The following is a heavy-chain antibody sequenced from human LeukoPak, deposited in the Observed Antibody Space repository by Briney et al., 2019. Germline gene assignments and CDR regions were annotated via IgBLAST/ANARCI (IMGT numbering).Heavy chain of an antibody. Sequence: GGSLRLSCAASGFTFSSYSMNWVRQAPGKGLEWVSYISSTSSTIYYADSVKGRFTISRDNAKNTLYLQMNSLRAEDTAVYYCATVTYMAPFDYWGQGTLVTVSS. D-gene: IGHD2-21*02. J-gene: IGHJ4*02. V-gene: IGHV3-48*01. CDR3: ATVTYMAPFDY. CDR1: GFTFSSYS. CDR2: ISSTSSTI.